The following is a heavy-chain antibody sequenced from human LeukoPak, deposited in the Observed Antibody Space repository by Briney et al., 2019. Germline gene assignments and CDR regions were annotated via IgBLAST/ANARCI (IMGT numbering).Heavy chain of an antibody. D-gene: IGHD6-19*01. V-gene: IGHV3-30*18. J-gene: IGHJ4*02. CDR1: GFTFSSYG. CDR3: AKDHGIAVAGTPGLDY. CDR2: ISYDGSNK. Sequence: PGGSLRLSCAASGFTFSSYGMHWVRQAPGKGLEWVAVISYDGSNKYYADSMKGRFTISRDSSKNTLYLQMNSLRAEDTAVYYCAKDHGIAVAGTPGLDYWGQGTLVTVSS.